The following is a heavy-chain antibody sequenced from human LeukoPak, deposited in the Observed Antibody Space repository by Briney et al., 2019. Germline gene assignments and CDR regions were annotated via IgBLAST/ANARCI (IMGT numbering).Heavy chain of an antibody. CDR3: ATEFGGTYGY. Sequence: GGSLRLSCAASGFTFSSYAMNWVRQAPGKGLEWVSYIRSSSSTIYYADSVRGRFTISRDNAKNSLYLQMNSLRDEDTAVYYCATEFGGTYGYWGQGTLVTVSS. CDR2: IRSSSSTI. J-gene: IGHJ4*02. CDR1: GFTFSSYA. V-gene: IGHV3-48*02. D-gene: IGHD1-26*01.